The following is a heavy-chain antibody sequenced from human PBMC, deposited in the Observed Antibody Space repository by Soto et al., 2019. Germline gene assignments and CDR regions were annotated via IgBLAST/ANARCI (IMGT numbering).Heavy chain of an antibody. CDR1: GLMFRSYS. CDR2: IDHSSSSV. Sequence: VQFVESGGGWVQRGGSVRLSCAASGLMFRSYSMIGVRQAPGKGPEWVSYIDHSSSSVRYVDSVEGRFTISRDNAKDSLSLQMNSLRVEDTAMYYCAVGIAVARGYFDLWGRGTLVTVSS. CDR3: AVGIAVARGYFDL. J-gene: IGHJ2*01. V-gene: IGHV3-48*04. D-gene: IGHD6-19*01.